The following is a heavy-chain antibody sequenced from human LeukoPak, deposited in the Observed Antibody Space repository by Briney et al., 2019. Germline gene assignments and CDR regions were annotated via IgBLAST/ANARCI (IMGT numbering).Heavy chain of an antibody. CDR2: IWYDGSNK. V-gene: IGHV3-33*06. CDR3: AQARIVVVPAAPTDYYYMDV. Sequence: GGSLRLSCAASGFTFSSYGMHWVRQAPGKGLEWVAVIWYDGSNKYYADSVKGRFTISRDNSKNTLYLQMNSLRAEDTAVYYCAQARIVVVPAAPTDYYYMDVWGKGTTVTVSS. D-gene: IGHD2-2*01. CDR1: GFTFSSYG. J-gene: IGHJ6*03.